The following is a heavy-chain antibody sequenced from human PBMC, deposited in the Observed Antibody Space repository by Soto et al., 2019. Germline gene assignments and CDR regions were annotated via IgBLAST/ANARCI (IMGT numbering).Heavy chain of an antibody. D-gene: IGHD3-3*01. Sequence: SETLSLTCTVSGGSISSGGYYWSWIRQHPXKGLEWIGYIYYSGSTYYNPSLKSRVTISVDTSKNQFSLKLSSVTAADTAVYYCARFTIFGVVISYHFDYWGQGTLVTVSS. V-gene: IGHV4-31*03. J-gene: IGHJ4*02. CDR3: ARFTIFGVVISYHFDY. CDR1: GGSISSGGYY. CDR2: IYYSGST.